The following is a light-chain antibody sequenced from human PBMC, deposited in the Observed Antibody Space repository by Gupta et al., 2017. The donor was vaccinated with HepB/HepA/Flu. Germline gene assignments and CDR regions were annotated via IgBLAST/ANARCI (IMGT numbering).Light chain of an antibody. Sequence: QSALTQPPSACASPGQSVPIFCPGTSSAVGGYNYVSWYQQHPGKAPKLMIYEVSKRPSGVPDRFSGSKSGNTASLTVSGLQAEGEADYYCSSYAGSNNLKVFGTGSKVTVL. CDR1: SSAVGGYNY. V-gene: IGLV2-8*01. J-gene: IGLJ1*01. CDR2: EVS. CDR3: SSYAGSNNLKV.